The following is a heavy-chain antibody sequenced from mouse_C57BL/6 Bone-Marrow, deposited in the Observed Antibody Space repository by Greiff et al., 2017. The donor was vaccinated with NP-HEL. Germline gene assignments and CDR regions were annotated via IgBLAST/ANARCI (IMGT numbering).Heavy chain of an antibody. CDR3: AREGWLLPYAMDY. CDR2: IDPSDSYT. D-gene: IGHD2-3*01. Sequence: QVQLKESGAELVKPGASVKLSCKASGYTFTSYWMQWVKQRPGQGLEWIGEIDPSDSYTNYNQKFKGKATLTVDTSSSTAYMQLSSLTSEDSAVYYCAREGWLLPYAMDYWGQGTSVTVSS. V-gene: IGHV1-50*01. J-gene: IGHJ4*01. CDR1: GYTFTSYW.